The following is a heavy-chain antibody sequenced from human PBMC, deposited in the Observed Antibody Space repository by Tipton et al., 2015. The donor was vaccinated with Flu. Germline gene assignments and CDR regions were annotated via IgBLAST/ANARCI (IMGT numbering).Heavy chain of an antibody. CDR1: GGALSSTSYY. D-gene: IGHD5-12*01. CDR3: ARGYDFYNGWYYFDY. J-gene: IGHJ4*02. CDR2: FHTSGTT. V-gene: IGHV4-61*02. Sequence: TLSLTCTVSGGALSSTSYYWSWIRKSPGKGLEWIGRFHTSGTTYYNPSLKSRVTISVDTSTNQFSLKLTSVTAADTAVYYCARGYDFYNGWYYFDYWGQGVLVTVSS.